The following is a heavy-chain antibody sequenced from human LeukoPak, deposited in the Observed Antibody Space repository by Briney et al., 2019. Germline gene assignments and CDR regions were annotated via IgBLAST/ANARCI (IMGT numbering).Heavy chain of an antibody. Sequence: GGSLRLSCAASGFTFNNYQMNWVRQAPGKGLQWVSYISNSGSDTNYADSGKGRFTVSRDNARNSLFLQMNSLTAEDTAVYYCVRVSISGWYLDYWGQGALVTVSS. CDR1: GFTFNNYQ. CDR2: ISNSGSDT. D-gene: IGHD6-19*01. CDR3: VRVSISGWYLDY. V-gene: IGHV3-48*03. J-gene: IGHJ4*02.